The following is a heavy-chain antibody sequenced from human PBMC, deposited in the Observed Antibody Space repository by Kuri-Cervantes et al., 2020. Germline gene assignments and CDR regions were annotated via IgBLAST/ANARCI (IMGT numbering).Heavy chain of an antibody. Sequence: GGSLRLSCAASGFSFSSYWMSWVRQAPGKGLEWVANIKQDGSEKYYVDSVKGRFTIPRDNAKNSLYLQMNSLRAEDTAVYYCARSVRYSSSWLYYYYYGMDVWGQGTTVTVSS. CDR3: ARSVRYSSSWLYYYYYGMDV. V-gene: IGHV3-7*01. J-gene: IGHJ6*02. D-gene: IGHD6-13*01. CDR2: IKQDGSEK. CDR1: GFSFSSYW.